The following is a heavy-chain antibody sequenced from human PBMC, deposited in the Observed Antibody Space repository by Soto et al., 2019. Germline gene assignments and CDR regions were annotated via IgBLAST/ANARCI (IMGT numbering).Heavy chain of an antibody. CDR1: GFTFSSYS. J-gene: IGHJ4*02. Sequence: EVQLVESGGGLVQPGGSLRLSCAASGFTFSSYSMNWVRQAPGKGLEWVSYISSSSSTIYYADSVKGRFTISRDNAKNSLDLQMNSLRDEDTAVYYCARDTKRAYCSSTSCYASYFDYWGQGTLVTVSS. CDR2: ISSSSSTI. D-gene: IGHD2-2*01. CDR3: ARDTKRAYCSSTSCYASYFDY. V-gene: IGHV3-48*02.